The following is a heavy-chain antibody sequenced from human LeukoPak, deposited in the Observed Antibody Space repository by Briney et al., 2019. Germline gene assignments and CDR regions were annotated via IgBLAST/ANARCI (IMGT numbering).Heavy chain of an antibody. J-gene: IGHJ4*02. V-gene: IGHV1-2*02. Sequence: GASVKVSFKASGYTFIDYYIHWVRQAPGQGLEWMGWVDPSSGGTKYAQKFQGRVTMTGDTSIRTAYMELNTLTSDDTAVYYCARGLGVSAGTGNYWGQGTLVTVSS. D-gene: IGHD3/OR15-3a*01. CDR2: VDPSSGGT. CDR3: ARGLGVSAGTGNY. CDR1: GYTFIDYY.